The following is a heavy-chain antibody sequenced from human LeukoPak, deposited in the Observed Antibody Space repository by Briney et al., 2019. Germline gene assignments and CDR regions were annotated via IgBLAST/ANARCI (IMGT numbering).Heavy chain of an antibody. CDR2: IIPIFGTA. J-gene: IGHJ4*02. D-gene: IGHD5-24*01. Sequence: ASVKVSCKASGGTFSSYAISWVRQAPGQGLEWMGGIIPIFGTANYAQKFQGRVTITADESTSTAYMELSSLRSEDTAVYYCARDSMATAQFDYWGQGTLVTVSS. V-gene: IGHV1-69*13. CDR1: GGTFSSYA. CDR3: ARDSMATAQFDY.